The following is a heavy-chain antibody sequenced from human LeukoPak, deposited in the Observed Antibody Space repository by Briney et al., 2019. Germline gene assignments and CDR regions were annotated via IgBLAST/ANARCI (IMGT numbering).Heavy chain of an antibody. D-gene: IGHD6-19*01. CDR1: GYTFTGYY. J-gene: IGHJ6*02. V-gene: IGHV1-2*02. CDR3: ARILIAVGPIAGYGMDV. Sequence: ASVKVSCKASGYTFTGYYMHWVRQAPGQGLEWMGWINPNSGGTNYAQKFQGRVTMTRDTSISTAYMELSRLRSDDTAVYYCARILIAVGPIAGYGMDVWGQGTTVTVSS. CDR2: INPNSGGT.